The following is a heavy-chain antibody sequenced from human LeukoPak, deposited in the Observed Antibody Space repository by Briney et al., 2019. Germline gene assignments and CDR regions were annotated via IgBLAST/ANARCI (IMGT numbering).Heavy chain of an antibody. V-gene: IGHV4-59*11. CDR3: ARDEPRYCSGGSCYGY. D-gene: IGHD2-15*01. Sequence: SETLSLTCTVSGVSISSHYWSWIRQPPGKGLEWIGYIYYSGSTNYNPSLKSRVTISVDTSKNQFSLKLSSVTAADTAVYYCARDEPRYCSGGSCYGYWGQGTLVTVSS. J-gene: IGHJ4*02. CDR2: IYYSGST. CDR1: GVSISSHY.